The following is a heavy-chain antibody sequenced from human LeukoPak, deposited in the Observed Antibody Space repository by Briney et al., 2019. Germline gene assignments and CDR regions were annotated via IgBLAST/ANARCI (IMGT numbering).Heavy chain of an antibody. CDR3: AGPLDSSGYPLDY. D-gene: IGHD3-22*01. CDR1: GGTFSSYA. J-gene: IGHJ4*02. V-gene: IGHV1-69*13. CDR2: IIPIFGTA. Sequence: SVKVSCKASGGTFSSYAISWVRQAPGQGLEWMGGIIPIFGTANYAQKSQGRVTITADESTSTAYMELSSLRSEDTAVYYCAGPLDSSGYPLDYWGQGTLVTVSS.